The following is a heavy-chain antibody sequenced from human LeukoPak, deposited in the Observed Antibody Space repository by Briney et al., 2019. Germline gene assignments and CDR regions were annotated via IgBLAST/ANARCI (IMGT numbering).Heavy chain of an antibody. CDR1: GFTFSSYS. CDR3: ASSVGPSRYFYGMDV. Sequence: GGSLRLSCAASGFTFSSYSMSWVRQAPGKGLEWVSSISSSSSYIYYADSVKGRFTISRDNAKNSLYPQMNSLRAEDTAVYYCASSVGPSRYFYGMDVWGQGTTVTVSS. J-gene: IGHJ6*02. CDR2: ISSSSSYI. V-gene: IGHV3-21*04.